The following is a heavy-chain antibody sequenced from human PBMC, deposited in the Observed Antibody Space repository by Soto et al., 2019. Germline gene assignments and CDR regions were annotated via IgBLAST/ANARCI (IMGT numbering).Heavy chain of an antibody. Sequence: QVQLQESGPGLVKPSETLSLTCTVSGGSISSYYWSWIRQPPGNGLEWIGYIYYSGSTNYNPSLKSRVTIAVDTSKNQFSLKLSSVTAADTAVYYFARRYGDSFDYWGQGTLVTVSS. D-gene: IGHD1-20*01. J-gene: IGHJ4*02. CDR3: ARRYGDSFDY. CDR1: GGSISSYY. CDR2: IYYSGST. V-gene: IGHV4-59*08.